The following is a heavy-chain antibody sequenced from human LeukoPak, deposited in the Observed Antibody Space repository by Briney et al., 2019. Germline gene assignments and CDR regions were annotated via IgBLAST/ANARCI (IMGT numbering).Heavy chain of an antibody. CDR3: ARAPYCSSINCPSDWFDA. V-gene: IGHV4-31*03. CDR2: IYYSGST. J-gene: IGHJ5*02. Sequence: SETLSLTCTVSGGSIRSGGYYWSWIRQHPGKGLEWIGYIYYSGSTYYNPSLKSRVTISVDTSKNQFSLKLSSVTAADTAVYYCARAPYCSSINCPSDWFDAWGQGTLVTVSS. D-gene: IGHD2-2*01. CDR1: GGSIRSGGYY.